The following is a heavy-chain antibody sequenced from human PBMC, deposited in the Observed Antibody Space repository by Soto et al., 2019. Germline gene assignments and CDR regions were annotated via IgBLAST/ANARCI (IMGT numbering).Heavy chain of an antibody. CDR2: ISSSSSTI. Sequence: PAGSLRLSCAASGFSFSSDSMRCVRQPPGEGLDLVSYISSSSSTIYNADSKKGRFTISRDNAKNSLSLQMNSMRDEDTAVYYCWAQFWSGNYYYYYYYCMDVWGQGTTVTVSS. V-gene: IGHV3-48*02. J-gene: IGHJ6*02. D-gene: IGHD3-3*01. CDR3: WAQFWSGNYYYYYYYCMDV. CDR1: GFSFSSDS.